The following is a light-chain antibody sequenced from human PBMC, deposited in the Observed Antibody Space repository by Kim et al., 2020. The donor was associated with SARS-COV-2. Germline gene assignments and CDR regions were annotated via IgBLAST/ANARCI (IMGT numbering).Light chain of an antibody. V-gene: IGLV2-18*02. J-gene: IGLJ1*01. Sequence: SVSISCTGTSSGVGGYSRVSWYQQSPGTAPKLLIYEVDNRPSGVPDRFSGSTSGNTASLTISGLQAEDEADYYCSSYTATTSFYVFGSGTKVTVL. CDR1: SSGVGGYSR. CDR2: EVD. CDR3: SSYTATTSFYV.